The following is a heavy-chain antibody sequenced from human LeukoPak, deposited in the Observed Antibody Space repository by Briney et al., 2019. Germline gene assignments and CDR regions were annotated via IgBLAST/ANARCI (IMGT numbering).Heavy chain of an antibody. CDR2: IYYSGST. D-gene: IGHD6-6*01. CDR3: AREIEGSGSSSSSPYYHYYYMDV. CDR1: GGSINSYY. Sequence: SETLSLTCTVSGGSINSYYWSWIRQPPGKGLEWIGYIYYSGSTNYNPSLTSRVTISVDTSKNQFSLKLTSVTTTDTAVYYCAREIEGSGSSSSSPYYHYYYMDVWGKGTTVTV. V-gene: IGHV4-59*01. J-gene: IGHJ6*03.